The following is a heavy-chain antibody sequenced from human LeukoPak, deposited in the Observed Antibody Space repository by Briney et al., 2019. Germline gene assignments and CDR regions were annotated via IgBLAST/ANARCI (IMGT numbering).Heavy chain of an antibody. Sequence: GSLRLSCADSGFIFSSHTRNWARQPPGKGLEWIGTIYYSGYTYYNPSLESRVTISVDTSKNQFSLKLSSVTAADTAVFYCAKHYMGSYNNRGLDSWGQGTLVTVSS. D-gene: IGHD3-10*01. V-gene: IGHV4-39*01. CDR1: GFIFSSHT. CDR3: AKHYMGSYNNRGLDS. J-gene: IGHJ4*02. CDR2: IYYSGYT.